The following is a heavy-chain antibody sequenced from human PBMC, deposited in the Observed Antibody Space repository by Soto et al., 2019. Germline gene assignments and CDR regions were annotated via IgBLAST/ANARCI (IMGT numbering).Heavy chain of an antibody. CDR1: GFTFSSYG. CDR2: ISYDGSNK. V-gene: IGHV3-30*18. D-gene: IGHD6-13*01. J-gene: IGHJ4*02. Sequence: QVQLVESGGGVVQPGRSLRLSCAASGFTFSSYGMHWVRQAPGKGLEWVAVISYDGSNKYYADSVKGRFTISRDNSKNTLYLQMNSLRAEDTAVYYCAKEPLTPDRSSWYEEYYFDYWGQGTLVTVSS. CDR3: AKEPLTPDRSSWYEEYYFDY.